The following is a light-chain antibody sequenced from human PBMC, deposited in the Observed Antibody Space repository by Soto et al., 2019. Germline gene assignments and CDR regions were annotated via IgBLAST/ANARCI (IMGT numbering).Light chain of an antibody. CDR2: EVN. V-gene: IGLV2-14*01. Sequence: QSVLTQPASVSGSPGQSITISCTGTSSDVGGYNYVSWYQQHPGKAPKLMIYEVNKRPSGISNRFSGSKSVNTASLTISGLQPEDEAHYYCSSYTSDNRDYVFGTGTKVTVL. CDR3: SSYTSDNRDYV. J-gene: IGLJ1*01. CDR1: SSDVGGYNY.